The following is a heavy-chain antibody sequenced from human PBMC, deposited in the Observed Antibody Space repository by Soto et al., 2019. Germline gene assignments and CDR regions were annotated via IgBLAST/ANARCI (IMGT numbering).Heavy chain of an antibody. CDR1: GYTFPTYG. CDR3: ARGEVGAASDHLDY. D-gene: IGHD2-15*01. CDR2: ISAYNDNT. J-gene: IGHJ4*02. V-gene: IGHV1-18*01. Sequence: QVQLVQSGAEVKKPGASVKVSCKASGYTFPTYGISRVRQAPGQGLEWMGWISAYNDNTNYAQKLQGRVTMTTDTSTSTAYMEVRSLRSDDTAVYYCARGEVGAASDHLDYWGQGTLVTVSS.